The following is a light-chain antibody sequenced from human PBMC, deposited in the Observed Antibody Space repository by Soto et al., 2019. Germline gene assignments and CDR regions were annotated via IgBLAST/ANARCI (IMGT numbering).Light chain of an antibody. CDR1: QTVSSNY. CDR3: QQYTGPPTT. CDR2: GAS. J-gene: IGKJ5*01. V-gene: IGKV3-20*01. Sequence: LPPARDTLAFSPGGRATRCGRVSQTVSSNYLAWCQQRPGQAPRLLIYGASTRAAGIPDRFSGSGSGANSILIITRLEPEDSVVNFCQQYTGPPTTFDQGTRLEIK.